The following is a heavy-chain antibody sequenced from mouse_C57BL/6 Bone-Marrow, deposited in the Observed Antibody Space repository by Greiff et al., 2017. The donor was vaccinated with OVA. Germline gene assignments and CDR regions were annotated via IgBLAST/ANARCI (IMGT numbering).Heavy chain of an antibody. D-gene: IGHD1-1*01. CDR1: GYSITSGYY. V-gene: IGHV3-6*01. CDR2: ISYDGSN. CDR3: ARYYYGPYFDY. J-gene: IGHJ2*01. Sequence: DVKLQESGPGLVKPSQSLSLTCSVTGYSITSGYYWNWIRQFPGNKLEWMGYISYDGSNNYNPSLKNRISITRDTSKNQFFLKLNSVTTEDTATYYCARYYYGPYFDYWGQGTTLTVSS.